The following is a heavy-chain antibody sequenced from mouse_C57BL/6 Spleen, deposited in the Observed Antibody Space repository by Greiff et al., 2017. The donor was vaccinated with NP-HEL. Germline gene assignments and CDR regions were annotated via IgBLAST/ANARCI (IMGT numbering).Heavy chain of an antibody. CDR2: IHPTSGST. CDR3: ARSLSYYSNYGLLDY. V-gene: IGHV1-64*01. D-gene: IGHD2-5*01. Sequence: QVQLQQPGAELVKPGASVKLSCKASGYTFTSYWLHWVKQRPGQGLEWIGMIHPTSGSTNYNEKFKSKATLTVDKSSSTAYMQLSSLTSADSAVYYCARSLSYYSNYGLLDYWGQGTSVTVSS. J-gene: IGHJ4*01. CDR1: GYTFTSYW.